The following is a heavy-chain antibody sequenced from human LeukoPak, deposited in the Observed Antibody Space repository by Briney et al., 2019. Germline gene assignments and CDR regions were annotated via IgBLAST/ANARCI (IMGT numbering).Heavy chain of an antibody. Sequence: PGGSLRLSCADSGFTFSNYWMHWVRQAPGEGLVWVSRINRDGSFTDYADSVKGRFTISRDNAKNTLYLQMNSLRADDTAVYYCARDLSGYHDSWGQGTLVTVSS. CDR2: INRDGSFT. J-gene: IGHJ5*01. V-gene: IGHV3-74*01. CDR1: GFTFSNYW. D-gene: IGHD3-3*01. CDR3: ARDLSGYHDS.